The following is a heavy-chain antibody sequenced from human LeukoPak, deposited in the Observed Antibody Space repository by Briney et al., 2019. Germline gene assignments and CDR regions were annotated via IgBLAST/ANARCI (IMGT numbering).Heavy chain of an antibody. Sequence: GGSLRLSCAASGFTFSTYAMHWVRQAPGKGLEWGGVISSDGSNEFYAASVKGRFTISRDNSKNTLYLQTNSLRAEDTAMFYCARDFGGRGAGSSGFYYYYYYIMDVWGQGTTVTVSS. J-gene: IGHJ6*02. V-gene: IGHV3-30*01. D-gene: IGHD3-22*01. CDR1: GFTFSTYA. CDR2: ISSDGSNE. CDR3: ARDFGGRGAGSSGFYYYYYYIMDV.